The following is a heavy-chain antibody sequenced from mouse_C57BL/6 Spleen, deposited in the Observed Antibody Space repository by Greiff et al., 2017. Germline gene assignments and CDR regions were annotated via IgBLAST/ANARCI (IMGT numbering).Heavy chain of an antibody. CDR1: GYTFTSYW. CDR3: ARSDQFAY. J-gene: IGHJ3*01. V-gene: IGHV1-50*01. Sequence: QVQLQQPGAELVKPGASVTLSCKASGYTFTSYWMQWVKQRPGQGLEWIGEIDPSASYTNYNQKFKGKATLTVDTSSSTAYMTLSSLTSEDSAVYCCARSDQFAYWGQGTLVTVSA. CDR2: IDPSASYT.